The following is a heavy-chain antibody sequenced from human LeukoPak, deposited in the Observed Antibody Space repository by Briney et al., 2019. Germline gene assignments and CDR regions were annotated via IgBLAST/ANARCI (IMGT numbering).Heavy chain of an antibody. CDR1: GFTFSSYS. D-gene: IGHD3-22*01. V-gene: IGHV3-21*01. CDR3: ARAGSYYDSSGYYYFDY. J-gene: IGHJ4*02. CDR2: ISSSSSYI. Sequence: PGGSLRLSCAASGFTFSSYSMNWVRQAPGKGLEWVSSISSSSSYIYYADSVKGRFTISRDNAKNSLYLQMNSLRAEDTAVYYCARAGSYYDSSGYYYFDYWGQETLVTVSS.